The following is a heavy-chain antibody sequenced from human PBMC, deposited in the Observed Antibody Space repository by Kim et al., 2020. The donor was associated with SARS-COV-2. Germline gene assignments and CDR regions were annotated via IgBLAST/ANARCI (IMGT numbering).Heavy chain of an antibody. CDR2: ISYDGNSQ. V-gene: IGHV3-30*18. Sequence: GGSLRLSCAASGFTFSNYGMHWVRQAPGKGLQWVAVISYDGNSQYYADSVKGRFTISRDKSQSTLYLQMNSLSAEDTAVYYCVKELLVGYDYWSGYYFD. D-gene: IGHD3-3*01. CDR1: GFTFSNYG. CDR3: VKELLVGYDYWSGYYFD. J-gene: IGHJ4*01.